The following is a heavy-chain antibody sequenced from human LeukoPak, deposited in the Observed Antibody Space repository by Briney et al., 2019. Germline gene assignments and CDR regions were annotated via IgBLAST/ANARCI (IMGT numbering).Heavy chain of an antibody. J-gene: IGHJ6*02. Sequence: GGSLSLSCAASGFTFSSYAMSWVRQAPGKGLEWVSAISGSGGSTYYADSVKGRFTISRDNSKNTLYLQMNSLRAEDTAVYYCAKDRPHYDYWSGYYTNYYYYGMDVWGQGTTVTVSS. CDR3: AKDRPHYDYWSGYYTNYYYYGMDV. D-gene: IGHD3-3*01. CDR1: GFTFSSYA. CDR2: ISGSGGST. V-gene: IGHV3-23*01.